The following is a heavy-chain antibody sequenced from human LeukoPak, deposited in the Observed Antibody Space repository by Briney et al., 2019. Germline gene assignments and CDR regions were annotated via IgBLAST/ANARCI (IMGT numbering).Heavy chain of an antibody. J-gene: IGHJ4*02. CDR2: IYYSGST. V-gene: IGHV4-61*08. D-gene: IGHD3-10*01. Sequence: SETLSLTCTVSGGSISSGGCYWSWIRQPPGKGLEWIGYIYYSGSTNYNPSLKSRVTISVDTSKNQFSLKLSSVTAADTAVYYCARVPDYGSGSYSTLFDYWGQGTLVTVSS. CDR3: ARVPDYGSGSYSTLFDY. CDR1: GGSISSGGCY.